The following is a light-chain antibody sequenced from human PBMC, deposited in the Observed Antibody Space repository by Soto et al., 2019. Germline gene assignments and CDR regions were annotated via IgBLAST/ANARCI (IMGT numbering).Light chain of an antibody. CDR3: SSYTTSNTRQIV. V-gene: IGLV2-14*03. CDR1: SSDVGGYNY. J-gene: IGLJ1*01. CDR2: DVS. Sequence: QSVLTQPASVSGSPGQSINISCTGTSSDVGGYNYVSWYQHHPGKAPKLIIYDVSNRPSGVSNPFSGSKSGNTASLTISGLQPEVEADYYCSSYTTSNTRQIVFGTGTRSPS.